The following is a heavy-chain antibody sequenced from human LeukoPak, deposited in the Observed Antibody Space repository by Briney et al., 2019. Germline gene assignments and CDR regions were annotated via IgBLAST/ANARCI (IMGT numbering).Heavy chain of an antibody. CDR1: GFTFSSYW. V-gene: IGHV3-7*01. D-gene: IGHD3-10*01. Sequence: GGSLRLSCAASGFTFSSYWMSWVRQAPGKGLEWLANIKQDGSEKYYVDSVRGRFTISRDNAKNSLYLQMNTLRAEDTAVYYCVRDGAVVTSGSYPWRYFQYWGQGTLVTVSS. CDR2: IKQDGSEK. CDR3: VRDGAVVTSGSYPWRYFQY. J-gene: IGHJ1*01.